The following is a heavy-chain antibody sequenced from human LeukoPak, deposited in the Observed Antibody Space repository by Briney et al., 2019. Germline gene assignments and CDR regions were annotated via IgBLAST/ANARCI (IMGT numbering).Heavy chain of an antibody. J-gene: IGHJ6*02. Sequence: ASVKVSCKASGYTXTDYYIHGVRQAPGQGLEWMGWLNPNSGGTNYAQKFQGRVTMTRDTSISTAYMNLNRLRSDDTAMYYCARDHSTNGLYAMGVWGQGTTVTVS. D-gene: IGHD1/OR15-1a*01. CDR2: LNPNSGGT. CDR3: ARDHSTNGLYAMGV. V-gene: IGHV1-2*02. CDR1: GYTXTDYY.